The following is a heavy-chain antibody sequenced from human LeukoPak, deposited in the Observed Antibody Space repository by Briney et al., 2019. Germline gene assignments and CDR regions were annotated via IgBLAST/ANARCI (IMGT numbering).Heavy chain of an antibody. J-gene: IGHJ4*02. CDR1: GFTFSSYA. CDR3: ACPRQQWLMVDDY. D-gene: IGHD6-19*01. V-gene: IGHV3-23*01. CDR2: ISGSGGST. Sequence: RAGGSLRLSCAASGFTFSSYAMSWVRQAPGKGLEWVSAISGSGGSTYYADSVKGRFTISRDNSKNTLYLQMNSLRAEDTAVYYCACPRQQWLMVDDYWGQGTLVTVSS.